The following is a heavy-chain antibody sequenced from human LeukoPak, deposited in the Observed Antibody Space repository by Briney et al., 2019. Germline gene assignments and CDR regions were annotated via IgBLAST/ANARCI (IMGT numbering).Heavy chain of an antibody. J-gene: IGHJ4*02. V-gene: IGHV4-30-2*01. CDR3: ARVRLWGIHDY. Sequence: SETLSLTCAVSGGSISSGGYSWSWIRQPPGKGLEWIGYIYHSGSTYYNPSLKSRVTISVDRSKNQFSLKLSSVTAADTAVYYCARVRLWGIHDYWGQGTLVTVSS. CDR1: GGSISSGGYS. D-gene: IGHD2-21*01. CDR2: IYHSGST.